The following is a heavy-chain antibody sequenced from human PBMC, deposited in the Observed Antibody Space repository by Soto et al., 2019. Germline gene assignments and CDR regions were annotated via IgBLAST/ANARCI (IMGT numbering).Heavy chain of an antibody. CDR3: ARNYYDSSGYYPLDY. CDR2: IYYSGST. V-gene: IGHV4-31*01. Sequence: QVQLQESGPGLVKPSQTLSLTCTVSGGSISSGGYYWSWIRQHPGKGLEWIGYIYYSGSTYYNPSLRSLLTLSVDTSKNQFSLKLSSVTAADTAVYYCARNYYDSSGYYPLDYWGQGTLVTVSS. CDR1: GGSISSGGYY. J-gene: IGHJ4*02. D-gene: IGHD3-22*01.